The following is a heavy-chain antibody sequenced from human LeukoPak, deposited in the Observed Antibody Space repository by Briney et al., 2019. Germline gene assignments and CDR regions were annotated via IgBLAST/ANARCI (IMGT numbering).Heavy chain of an antibody. CDR2: IRYDGSNK. J-gene: IGHJ4*02. Sequence: GGSLRLSCAASGFTFSSYGMHWVRQAPGKGLEWVAFIRYDGSNKYYADSVKGRFTISRDNSKNTLYLQMNSLRAEDTAVYYCAREHYYGSGSYRYNDYWGQGTLVTVSS. CDR1: GFTFSSYG. CDR3: AREHYYGSGSYRYNDY. D-gene: IGHD3-10*01. V-gene: IGHV3-30*02.